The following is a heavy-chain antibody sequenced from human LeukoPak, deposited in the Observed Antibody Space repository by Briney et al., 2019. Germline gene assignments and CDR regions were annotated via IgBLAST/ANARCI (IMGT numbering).Heavy chain of an antibody. CDR2: IKQDGSEK. J-gene: IGHJ4*02. V-gene: IGHV3-7*03. Sequence: GGSLRLSCAASGFTFSSYRMNWVRQAPGKGLEWVANIKQDGSEKYYVDSVKGRFTISRDNSKNTLYLQMNSLRAKDTAVYYCARRSGIAVAGAFDYWGQGTLVTVSS. D-gene: IGHD6-19*01. CDR3: ARRSGIAVAGAFDY. CDR1: GFTFSSYR.